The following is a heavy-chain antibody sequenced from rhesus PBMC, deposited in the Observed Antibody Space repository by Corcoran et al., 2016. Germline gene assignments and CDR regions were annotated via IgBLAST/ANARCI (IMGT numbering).Heavy chain of an antibody. CDR3: VRRTNSPTGDSFDV. V-gene: IGHV4-173*01. Sequence: QLQLQESGPGLVKPSETLSLTCAVPGGSITSNYWNWIRHSPGKGLDWIVRISGRGGRNDYHPSLRSLVTLSPDTSKIQFSLKLSSVTAADTAVYYCVRRTNSPTGDSFDVWGRGILVTVSS. CDR2: ISGRGGRN. D-gene: IGHD4-29*01. J-gene: IGHJ5-2*02. CDR1: GGSITSNY.